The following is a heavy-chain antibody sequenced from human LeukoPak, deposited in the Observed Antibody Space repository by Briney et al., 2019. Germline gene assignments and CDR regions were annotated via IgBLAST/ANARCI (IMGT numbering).Heavy chain of an antibody. CDR1: GFTFGDYL. V-gene: IGHV3-49*03. CDR2: ISGGTT. CDR3: SRGSGWLSVY. J-gene: IGHJ4*02. Sequence: GRSLRLSCTAYGFTFGDYLMSWFRQAPGKGLEWIGFISGGTTEYAASVKGRFTISRDDSTSIAYLQMNSLTTEDTAVYYCSRGSGWLSVYWGQGTLVTVSS. D-gene: IGHD6-19*01.